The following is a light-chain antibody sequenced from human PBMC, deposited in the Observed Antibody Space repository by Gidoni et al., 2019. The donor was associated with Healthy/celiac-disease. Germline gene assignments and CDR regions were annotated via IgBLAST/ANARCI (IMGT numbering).Light chain of an antibody. CDR3: QQLNSYPLT. CDR1: QGISSY. V-gene: IGKV1-9*01. J-gene: IGKJ3*01. Sequence: IQLTQSPSSLSASVGDRVTITCRASQGISSYLAWYQQKPGKAPKLLIYAASTLQSGVPSRFSGSGSGPDFTLTISILQPVDFATYYCQQLNSYPLTFGPXTKVDIK. CDR2: AAS.